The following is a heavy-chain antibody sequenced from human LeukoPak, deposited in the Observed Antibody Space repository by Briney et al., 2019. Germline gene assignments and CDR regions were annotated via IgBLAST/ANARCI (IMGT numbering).Heavy chain of an antibody. CDR3: AVGPRRETAGITPIDY. J-gene: IGHJ4*02. Sequence: PGGSLRLSCAASGLTFSSYSMNWVRQAPGKGLEWVSYISSSSSTIYYADSVKGRFTISRDNAKNSLYLQMNSLRAEDTAVYYCAVGPRRETAGITPIDYWGQGTLVTVSS. CDR2: ISSSSSTI. V-gene: IGHV3-48*01. D-gene: IGHD3-10*01. CDR1: GLTFSSYS.